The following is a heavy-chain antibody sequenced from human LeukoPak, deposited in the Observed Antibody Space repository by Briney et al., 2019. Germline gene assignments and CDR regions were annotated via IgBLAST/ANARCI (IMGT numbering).Heavy chain of an antibody. CDR1: GCSVSSGYY. CDR2: IYHSGST. Sequence: SETLSLTCAVSGCSVSSGYYWGWIRQPPGKGLEWIGSIYHSGSTYYNPSLKSRVTISVDTSKNQFSLKLSSVTAADTAVYYCARPICGSTRCSAFDYWRQGTLVTVSS. D-gene: IGHD2-2*01. CDR3: ARPICGSTRCSAFDY. V-gene: IGHV4-38-2*01. J-gene: IGHJ4*02.